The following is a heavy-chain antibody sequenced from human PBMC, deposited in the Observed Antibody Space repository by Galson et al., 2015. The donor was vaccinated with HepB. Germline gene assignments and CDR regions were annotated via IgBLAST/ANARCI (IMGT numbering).Heavy chain of an antibody. CDR3: AKQSSNWYYFDY. D-gene: IGHD6-13*01. CDR1: GFTFSTYA. J-gene: IGHJ4*02. Sequence: SPRLSCAASGFTFSTYAMSWVRQPPGMGLEWVSAISGSGRTTYYADSVKGRFTISRDSSKNTLYLQMNSLKVEDTAIYYCAKQSSNWYYFDYWGQGTLVTVSS. V-gene: IGHV3-23*01. CDR2: ISGSGRTT.